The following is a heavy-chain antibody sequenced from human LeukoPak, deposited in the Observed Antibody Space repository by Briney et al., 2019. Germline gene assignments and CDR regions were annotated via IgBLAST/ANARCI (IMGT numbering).Heavy chain of an antibody. CDR3: ARAPHIVVVTAKPRGWFDP. D-gene: IGHD2-21*02. CDR1: GGSISSSSYY. J-gene: IGHJ5*02. Sequence: SETLSLTCTVSGGSISSSSYYWGRIRQPPGKGLEWIGSIYYSGSTYYNPSLKSRVTISVDTSKNQFSLKLGSVTAADTAVYYCARAPHIVVVTAKPRGWFDPWGQGTLVTVSS. CDR2: IYYSGST. V-gene: IGHV4-39*07.